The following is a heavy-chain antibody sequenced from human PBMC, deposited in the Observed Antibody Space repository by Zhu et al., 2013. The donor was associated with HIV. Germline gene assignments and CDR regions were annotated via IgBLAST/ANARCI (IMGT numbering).Heavy chain of an antibody. CDR1: GYTFTNYT. CDR3: AREAGFCSGGSCFPWFDP. V-gene: IGHV1-3*01. D-gene: IGHD2-15*01. J-gene: IGHJ5*02. CDR2: INAGNGNT. Sequence: QVQLVQSGAEVKKPGASVKVSCKASGYTFTNYTMHWVRQAPGQRFERMGWINAGNGNTEYSQKFQGRVTITRDTSASTVYMDLSSLRSEDTAVYYCAREAGFCSGGSCFPWFDPWGQGTQVTVSS.